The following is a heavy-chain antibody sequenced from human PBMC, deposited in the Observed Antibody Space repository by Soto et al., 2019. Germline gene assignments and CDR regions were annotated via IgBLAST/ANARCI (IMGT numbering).Heavy chain of an antibody. J-gene: IGHJ1*01. V-gene: IGHV3-9*01. D-gene: IGHD6-13*01. CDR1: GFTFDDYA. CDR2: INWNSGSI. CDR3: VKDESINWYSGHFRH. Sequence: VQLVESGGGLVQPGRSLRLSCAASGFTFDDYAMHWVRQVPGKGLEWVSGINWNSGSIGYGDSVKGRFAISRDNAKNPLHLQMNSLSAEDTAFYYCVKDESINWYSGHFRHWGQGTLITVSS.